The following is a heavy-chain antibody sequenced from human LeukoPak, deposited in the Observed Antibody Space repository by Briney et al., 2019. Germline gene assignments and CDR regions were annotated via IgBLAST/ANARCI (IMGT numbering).Heavy chain of an antibody. D-gene: IGHD3-9*01. CDR3: AKHYDILTGYFDY. J-gene: IGHJ4*02. CDR1: GFTFSSSA. CDR2: ISASGGST. Sequence: AGGSLRLSCAASGFTFSSSAMSWVRQVPGKGLEWVSGISASGGSTSYADSVRGRFTISRDNSKNTLYVQMNSLRDEDTAVYYCAKHYDILTGYFDYWGQGTLVTVSS. V-gene: IGHV3-23*01.